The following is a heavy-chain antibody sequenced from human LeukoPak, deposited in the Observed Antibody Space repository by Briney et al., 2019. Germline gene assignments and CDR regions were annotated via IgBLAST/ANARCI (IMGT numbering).Heavy chain of an antibody. J-gene: IGHJ3*02. CDR2: MNPNSGNT. CDR3: ARDIQLSYGDSAFDI. V-gene: IGHV1-8*01. D-gene: IGHD5-18*01. CDR1: GYSFTSYD. Sequence: ASVKVSCKASGYSFTSYDINWVRQATGQGLEWMGWMNPNSGNTGYAQKFQGRVTMTRNTSISTAYMELSSLRSEDTAVYYCARDIQLSYGDSAFDIWGQGTMVTVSS.